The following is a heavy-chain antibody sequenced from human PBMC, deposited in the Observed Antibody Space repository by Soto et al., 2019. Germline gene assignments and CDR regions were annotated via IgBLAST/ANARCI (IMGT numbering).Heavy chain of an antibody. Sequence: SETLSLTCTVSGGSISSGDYYWSWIRQPPGKGLEWIGYIYYSGSTYYNPSLKSRVTISVDTSKNQFSLKLSSVTAADTAVYYCARDRQYSYGRDPYYYYYGMDVWGQGTTVTV. D-gene: IGHD5-18*01. CDR1: GGSISSGDYY. CDR3: ARDRQYSYGRDPYYYYYGMDV. V-gene: IGHV4-30-4*01. J-gene: IGHJ6*02. CDR2: IYYSGST.